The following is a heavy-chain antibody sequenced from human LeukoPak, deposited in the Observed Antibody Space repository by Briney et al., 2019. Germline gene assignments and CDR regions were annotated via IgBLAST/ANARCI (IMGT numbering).Heavy chain of an antibody. V-gene: IGHV1-18*01. CDR1: GYTFTSYG. Sequence: ASVKVSCKASGYTFTSYGISWVRQAPGQGLEWMGWISAYNGNTNYAQKLQGGVTMTTDTSTSTAYMELRSLRSDDTAVYYCARDRVPCSSTSCPNYMDVWGKGTTVTVSS. J-gene: IGHJ6*03. CDR3: ARDRVPCSSTSCPNYMDV. D-gene: IGHD2-2*01. CDR2: ISAYNGNT.